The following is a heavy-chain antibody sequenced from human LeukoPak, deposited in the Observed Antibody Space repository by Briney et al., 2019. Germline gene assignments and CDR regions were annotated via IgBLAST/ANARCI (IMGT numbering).Heavy chain of an antibody. CDR1: GGTFSSYA. CDR3: ARENKGHGDILPDAFDI. V-gene: IGHV1-69*06. J-gene: IGHJ3*02. Sequence: ASVKVSCKASGGTFSSYAISWVRQAPGQGLEWMGGIVPIFGTANYAQKFQGRVTITADKSTSTAYMELSSLRSEDTAVYYCARENKGHGDILPDAFDIWGQGTMVTVSS. D-gene: IGHD4-17*01. CDR2: IVPIFGTA.